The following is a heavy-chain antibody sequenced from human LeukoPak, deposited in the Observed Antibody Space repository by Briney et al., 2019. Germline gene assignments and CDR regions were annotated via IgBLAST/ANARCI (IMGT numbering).Heavy chain of an antibody. V-gene: IGHV3-23*01. CDR1: GFTFSSYV. CDR3: ANDFRYYFSSGTAS. J-gene: IGHJ5*02. D-gene: IGHD3-10*01. CDR2: LTGSGGAA. Sequence: PGGSLRLSCAASGFTFSSYVMFWVREAPGKGLEWVSYLTGSGGAADYADSVKGRFTTSRDNSKNTVYLQMNSLSAEDTAIYYCANDFRYYFSSGTASWGQGTLVTVSS.